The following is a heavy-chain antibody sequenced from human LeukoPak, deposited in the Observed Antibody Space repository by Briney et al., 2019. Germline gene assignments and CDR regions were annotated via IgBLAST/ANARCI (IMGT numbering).Heavy chain of an antibody. V-gene: IGHV3-23*01. CDR3: AKGSSGYRAYFDY. CDR1: GFTFSSYA. J-gene: IGHJ4*02. Sequence: PGGSLRLSCAASGFTFSSYAMSWVRQAPGKGLEWVSAISGSGGSTYYADSVKGRFTISRDNSKNTLYLQMNSLGAEDTAVYYCAKGSSGYRAYFDYWGQGTLVTVSS. CDR2: ISGSGGST. D-gene: IGHD3-22*01.